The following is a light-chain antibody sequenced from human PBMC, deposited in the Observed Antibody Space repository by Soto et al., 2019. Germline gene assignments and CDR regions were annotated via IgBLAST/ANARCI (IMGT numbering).Light chain of an antibody. CDR2: GAS. CDR1: QSIRSSY. Sequence: EIVLTQSPGTLSLSPGERGTLSCRASQSIRSSYLAWYQQKPGQAPRLLIYGASSRATGIPDRFSGSGSGTDFTLTISCLQSEDFATYYCQQYYSYPITFGQGTRLEIK. CDR3: QQYYSYPIT. J-gene: IGKJ5*01. V-gene: IGKV3-20*01.